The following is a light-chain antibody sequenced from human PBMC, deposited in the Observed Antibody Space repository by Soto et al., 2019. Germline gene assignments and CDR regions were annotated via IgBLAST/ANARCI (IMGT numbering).Light chain of an antibody. Sequence: EIVLTQSPATLSLFPGERATLSCRASQSIGRSLAWYQQRPGQAPRLLMFDASNRATDIPDRFSGSGSGTEFTLTISRLEPEDFAVDYCQQYGSSGTFGQGTKVDIK. CDR1: QSIGRS. J-gene: IGKJ1*01. CDR2: DAS. CDR3: QQYGSSGT. V-gene: IGKV3-20*01.